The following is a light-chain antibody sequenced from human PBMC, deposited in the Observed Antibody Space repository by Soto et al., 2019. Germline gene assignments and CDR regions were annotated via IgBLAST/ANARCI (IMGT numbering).Light chain of an antibody. CDR2: DAS. V-gene: IGKV1-5*01. Sequence: DIQMTQSPSTLSGSVGDRVTITCRASQTISSWLAWYQQKPGKAPKLLIYDASSLDSGVPSRFSGSGSGTEFILTISSLQPDDFATYYCQQYNSYSRTFGQGTKVDIK. J-gene: IGKJ1*01. CDR3: QQYNSYSRT. CDR1: QTISSW.